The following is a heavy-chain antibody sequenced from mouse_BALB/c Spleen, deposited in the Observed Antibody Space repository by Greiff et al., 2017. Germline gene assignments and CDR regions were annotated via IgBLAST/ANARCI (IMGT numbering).Heavy chain of an antibody. CDR1: GYTFTDYN. CDR3: ARNYGSSSYFDY. Sequence: EVQLQQSGPELVKPGASVKISCKASGYTFTDYNMHWVKQSHGKSLEWIGYIYPYNGGTGYNQKFKSKATLTVDNSSSTAYMELRSLTSEDSAVYYCARNYGSSSYFDYWGQGTTLTVSS. D-gene: IGHD1-1*01. J-gene: IGHJ2*01. CDR2: IYPYNGGT. V-gene: IGHV1S29*02.